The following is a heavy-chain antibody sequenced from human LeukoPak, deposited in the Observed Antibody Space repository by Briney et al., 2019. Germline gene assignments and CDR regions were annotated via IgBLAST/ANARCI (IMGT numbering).Heavy chain of an antibody. CDR1: GGTFSSYA. D-gene: IGHD6-25*01. V-gene: IGHV1-69*13. CDR3: ARARAAATRASFDI. Sequence: GASVNVSCKASGGTFSSYAISWVRQAPGQGLEWMGGIIPIFGTANYAQKFQGRVTITADESTGTAYMELSSLRSEDTAVYYCARARAAATRASFDIWGQGTMVTVSS. CDR2: IIPIFGTA. J-gene: IGHJ3*02.